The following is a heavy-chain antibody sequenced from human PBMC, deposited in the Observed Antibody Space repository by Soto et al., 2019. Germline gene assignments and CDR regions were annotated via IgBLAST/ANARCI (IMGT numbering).Heavy chain of an antibody. CDR2: ISAYNGNT. J-gene: IGHJ4*02. Sequence: ASVTVSCKAAGYSITSYGISWVRQAPGQGLEWMGWISAYNGNTNYAQKLQGRVTMTTDTSTSTAYMELRSLRSDDTAVYYCARDSIAAAGTLSWGYWGQGTLVTVSS. CDR1: GYSITSYG. V-gene: IGHV1-18*01. CDR3: ARDSIAAAGTLSWGY. D-gene: IGHD6-13*01.